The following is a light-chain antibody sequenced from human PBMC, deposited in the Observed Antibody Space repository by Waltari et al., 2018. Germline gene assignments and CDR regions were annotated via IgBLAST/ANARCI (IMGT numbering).Light chain of an antibody. Sequence: QSALTQPASVSGSPGQSITISCTGTSSDVGSYKLVSWYQQHPGKAPSLMIYADSNRPSGFSSRFSGSKSGNTASLTISGLQAEDEAAYYCCSYAGSSTVKFGEGTYLTVL. V-gene: IGLV2-23*01. CDR1: SSDVGSYKL. J-gene: IGLJ2*01. CDR3: CSYAGSSTVK. CDR2: ADS.